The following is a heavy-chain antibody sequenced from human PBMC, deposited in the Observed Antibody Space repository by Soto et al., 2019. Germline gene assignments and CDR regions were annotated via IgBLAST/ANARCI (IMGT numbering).Heavy chain of an antibody. Sequence: GXTLVTPTQTLTXNCTFSWFSLSTSEVGVVCIRQPPGKALEWLALIFWNDDERYSPSLKSRLTITKDISKNQVVLTMTNMDPVDTATYYCAHSRVFDWFDPWGQGTLVIVS. J-gene: IGHJ5*02. CDR1: WFSLSTSEVG. V-gene: IGHV2-5*01. CDR2: IFWNDDE. CDR3: AHSRVFDWFDP. D-gene: IGHD6-13*01.